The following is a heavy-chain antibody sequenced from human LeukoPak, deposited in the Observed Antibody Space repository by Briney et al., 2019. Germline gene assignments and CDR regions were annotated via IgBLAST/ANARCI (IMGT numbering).Heavy chain of an antibody. CDR2: IYTSGST. CDR1: GGSISSYY. CDR3: ARSYLRDGYKDYDYYYMDV. Sequence: PSETLSLTCTVSGGSISSYYWSWLRQPAGKGLEWIGRIYTSGSTNYNPSLKSRVTMSVDTSKNQFSLKLHSVTAADTAVYYCARSYLRDGYKDYDYYYMDVWGKGTTVTVSS. J-gene: IGHJ6*03. D-gene: IGHD5-24*01. V-gene: IGHV4-4*07.